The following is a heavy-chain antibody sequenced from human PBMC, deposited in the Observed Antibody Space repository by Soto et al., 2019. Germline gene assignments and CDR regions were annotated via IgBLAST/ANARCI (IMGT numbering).Heavy chain of an antibody. CDR1: GGSISSSSYY. CDR3: ARHTEGYFWSGYYGSDAFDI. CDR2: IYYSGST. D-gene: IGHD3-3*01. Sequence: QLQLQESGPGLVKPSETLSLTCTVSGGSISSSSYYWGWIRQPPGKGLEWIGSIYYSGSTYYNPSLKSRVTIDVDTSKHQFSLKLSSLTAADTAVYYCARHTEGYFWSGYYGSDAFDIWGQGTMVTVSS. J-gene: IGHJ3*02. V-gene: IGHV4-39*01.